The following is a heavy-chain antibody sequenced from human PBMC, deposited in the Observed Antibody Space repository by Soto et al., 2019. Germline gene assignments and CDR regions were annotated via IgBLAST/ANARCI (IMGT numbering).Heavy chain of an antibody. Sequence: SGGGLVQPGRSLRLSCAASGFTFDDYAMHWVRQAPGKGLEWVSGISWNSGSIGYADSVKGRFTISRDNAKNSPYLQMNSLRAEDTALYYCVEGREDKTKYYYSGTDVWGQGTTVTVSS. J-gene: IGHJ6*02. CDR2: ISWNSGSI. CDR3: VEGREDKTKYYYSGTDV. CDR1: GFTFDDYA. V-gene: IGHV3-9*01.